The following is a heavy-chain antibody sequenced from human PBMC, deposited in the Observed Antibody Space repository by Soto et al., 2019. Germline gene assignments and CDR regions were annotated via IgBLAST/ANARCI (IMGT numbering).Heavy chain of an antibody. CDR3: ARGQGAAAGHSNFDY. CDR1: GGSISGTTYS. CDR2: IYDSGNT. J-gene: IGHJ4*02. Sequence: SETLSLTCAVSGGSISGTTYSWSWIRQPPGKGLEWIGYIYDSGNTYYNPSLESQFSISVDRSKNQFSLKLSSVTAADTAVYYCARGQGAAAGHSNFDYWGQGALVTVS. V-gene: IGHV4-30-2*01. D-gene: IGHD6-13*01.